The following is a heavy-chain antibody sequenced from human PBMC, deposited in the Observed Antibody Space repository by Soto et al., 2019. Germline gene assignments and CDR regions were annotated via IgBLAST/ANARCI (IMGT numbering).Heavy chain of an antibody. V-gene: IGHV4-34*01. CDR3: ARWGATMVRGVMWDKWFDT. Sequence: PXEILSVPVAVYGGSFGGYYWSWIRQPPGKGLEWIGEINHSGSTNYNPSLKSRVTISVDTSKNQFSLKLSSVTAEDTAVYYCARWGATMVRGVMWDKWFDTWAQGTLVTVSS. CDR1: GGSFGGYY. CDR2: INHSGST. D-gene: IGHD3-10*01. J-gene: IGHJ5*02.